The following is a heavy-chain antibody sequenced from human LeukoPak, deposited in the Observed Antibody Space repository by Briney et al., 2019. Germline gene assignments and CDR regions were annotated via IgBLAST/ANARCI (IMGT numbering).Heavy chain of an antibody. CDR1: GGSISSSSYY. V-gene: IGHV4-39*01. CDR2: IYYGGST. CDR3: ARRFYYYFDY. D-gene: IGHD3-10*01. J-gene: IGHJ4*02. Sequence: SETLSLTCTVSGGSISSSSYYWGWIRQPPGKGLEWIGSIYYGGSTYYNPSLKSRVTISVDTSKNQFSLKLSSVTAADTAVYYCARRFYYYFDYWGQGTLVTVSS.